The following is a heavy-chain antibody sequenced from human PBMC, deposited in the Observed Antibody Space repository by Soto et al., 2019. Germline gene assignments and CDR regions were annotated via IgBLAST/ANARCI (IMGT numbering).Heavy chain of an antibody. CDR2: ISYDGSNK. J-gene: IGHJ4*02. D-gene: IGHD3-22*01. CDR3: ARDSTPYYYDSSGSLFFDY. CDR1: GFTFSSYA. Sequence: QVQLVESGGGVVQPGRSLRLSCAASGFTFSSYAMHWVRQAPGKGLEWVAVISYDGSNKYYADSVKGRFTISRDNSKNTLYLQMNSLRAEDTAVYYCARDSTPYYYDSSGSLFFDYWGQGTLVTVSS. V-gene: IGHV3-30-3*01.